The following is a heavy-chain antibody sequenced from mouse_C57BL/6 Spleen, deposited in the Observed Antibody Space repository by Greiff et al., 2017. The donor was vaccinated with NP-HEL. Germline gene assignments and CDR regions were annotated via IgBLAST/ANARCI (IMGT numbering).Heavy chain of an antibody. J-gene: IGHJ1*03. V-gene: IGHV14-2*01. CDR3: ALYYGSSYWYFDV. Sequence: VHVKQSGAELVKPGASVKLSCTASGFNIKDYYMHWVKQRTEQGLEWIGRIDPEDGETKYAPKFQGKATITADTSSNTAYLQLSSLTSEDTAVYYCALYYGSSYWYFDVWGTGTTVTVSS. D-gene: IGHD1-1*01. CDR2: IDPEDGET. CDR1: GFNIKDYY.